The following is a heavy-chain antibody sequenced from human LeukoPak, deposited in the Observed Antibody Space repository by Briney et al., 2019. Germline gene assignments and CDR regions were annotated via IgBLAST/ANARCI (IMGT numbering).Heavy chain of an antibody. V-gene: IGHV3-30-3*01. D-gene: IGHD3-22*01. CDR3: ARETYYYDSSGYNAADY. J-gene: IGHJ4*02. CDR2: ISYDGSNK. Sequence: GRSLRLSCAASGFTFSSYAMHWVRQAPGKGLEWVAVISYDGSNKYYADSVKGRFTISRDNSKNTLYLQMNSLRAEDTAVYYCARETYYYDSSGYNAADYWGQGTLVTVSS. CDR1: GFTFSSYA.